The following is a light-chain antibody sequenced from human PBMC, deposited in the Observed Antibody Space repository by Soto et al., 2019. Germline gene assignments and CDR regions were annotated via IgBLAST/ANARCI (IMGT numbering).Light chain of an antibody. V-gene: IGKV3-15*01. Sequence: EIVMTQSPATLSVSPGERATLSCRASQSVSIKLVWYQQKPGQAPRLLIYGASTRATGIPARFSGSGSGTEFTLTISSLQSEDFAVYYCQQYNNWPRTFGQGTKVEIK. J-gene: IGKJ1*01. CDR2: GAS. CDR1: QSVSIK. CDR3: QQYNNWPRT.